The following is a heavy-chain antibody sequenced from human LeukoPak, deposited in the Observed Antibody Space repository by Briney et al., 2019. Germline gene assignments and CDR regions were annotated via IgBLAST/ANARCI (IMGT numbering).Heavy chain of an antibody. V-gene: IGHV4-34*13. CDR3: ARTESSSWYFYGMDV. D-gene: IGHD6-13*01. Sequence: GGCRRGYNSRWTPHPPKKRREWIGEINHSERTTYNPSLKRRVTLSVDTSKSQFSLKLSSVTAADTGVYCCARTESSSWYFYGMDVWGQGTTVTVSS. CDR2: INHSERT. CDR1: GGCRRGYN. J-gene: IGHJ6*02.